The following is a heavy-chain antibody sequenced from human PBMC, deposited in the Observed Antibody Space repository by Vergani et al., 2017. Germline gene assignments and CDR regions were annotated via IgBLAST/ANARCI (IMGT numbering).Heavy chain of an antibody. CDR1: GGTFSSYA. V-gene: IGHV1-69*09. Sequence: QVQLVQSGAEVKKPGSSVKVSCKASGGTFSSYAISWVRQAPGQGLEWMGGIIPILGIANYAQKFQGRVTITADKSTSTAYMELSSLRAEDTAVYYCARWIQWEPERGAPFDIWGQGTMVTVSS. CDR2: IIPILGIA. J-gene: IGHJ3*02. D-gene: IGHD5-12*01. CDR3: ARWIQWEPERGAPFDI.